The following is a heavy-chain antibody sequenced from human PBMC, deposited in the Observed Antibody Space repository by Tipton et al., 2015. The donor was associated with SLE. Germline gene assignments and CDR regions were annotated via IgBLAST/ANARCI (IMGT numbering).Heavy chain of an antibody. D-gene: IGHD5-12*01. CDR3: ARVYGYDDYYYYVDV. CDR2: VNYTGST. CDR1: GGSFSGYY. Sequence: TLSLTCAVYGGSFSGYYWSWIRQPSGKGLEWIGEVNYTGSTNYVPSLKSRVTISVDTSKNQFSLKLSSVTAADTAVYYCARVYGYDDYYYYVDVWGKGTTVTVSS. V-gene: IGHV4-34*01. J-gene: IGHJ6*03.